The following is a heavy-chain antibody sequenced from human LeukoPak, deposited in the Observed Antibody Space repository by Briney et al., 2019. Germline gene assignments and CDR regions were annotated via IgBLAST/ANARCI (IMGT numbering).Heavy chain of an antibody. V-gene: IGHV3-66*01. CDR2: IYSGGTT. CDR3: ARDRRESQAIVPYRFDS. CDR1: GFIVSSNC. J-gene: IGHJ5*01. Sequence: GGSLRLSCAASGFIVSSNCMSWVRQAPGKGLEWVSLIYSGGTTLYADSVKGRFIISRDNSKNTVYLQMNSLRAEDTAIYYCARDRRESQAIVPYRFDSWGQGTLVTVSS. D-gene: IGHD2/OR15-2a*01.